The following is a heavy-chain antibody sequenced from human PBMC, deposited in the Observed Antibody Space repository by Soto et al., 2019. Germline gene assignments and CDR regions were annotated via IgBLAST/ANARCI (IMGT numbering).Heavy chain of an antibody. CDR1: GGSFSGYY. Sequence: QVQLQQWGAGLLKPSETLSLTCAVYGGSFSGYYWSWIRQPPGKGLEWIGEINHSGSTNYNPSLKSRVTISVDTSKNQFSLKLSSVTAADTDVYYWARDMGELSLVGSFDYWGQGTLVTVSS. V-gene: IGHV4-34*01. J-gene: IGHJ4*02. CDR2: INHSGST. D-gene: IGHD3-16*02. CDR3: ARDMGELSLVGSFDY.